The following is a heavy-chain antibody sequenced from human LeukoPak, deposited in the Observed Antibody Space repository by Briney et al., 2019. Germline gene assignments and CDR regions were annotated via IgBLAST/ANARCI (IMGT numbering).Heavy chain of an antibody. CDR3: ARTHSGSGYYQS. CDR1: GGSISSYY. J-gene: IGHJ3*01. Sequence: SETLSLTCTVSGGSISSYYWSWIRQPPGKGLEWIGYIYYSGGTNYNPSLKSRVTISVDTSKNQFSLKLSSVTAADTAVYYCARTHSGSGYYQSWGQGTMVTVSS. CDR2: IYYSGGT. V-gene: IGHV4-59*01. D-gene: IGHD3-22*01.